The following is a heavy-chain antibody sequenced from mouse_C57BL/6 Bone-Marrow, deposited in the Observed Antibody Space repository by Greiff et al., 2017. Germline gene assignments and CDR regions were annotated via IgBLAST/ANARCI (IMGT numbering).Heavy chain of an antibody. CDR3: ARRTGTRARDC. J-gene: IGHJ4*01. V-gene: IGHV1-53*01. Sequence: VLLQQPGTELVKPGASVKLSCKASGYTFTSYWMHWVKQRPGQGLEWIGNINPSNGGTNYNEKFKGKATLTVDKSSSTAYMQLSSLTSEDSAVDYCARRTGTRARDCWGQGTSVTVSS. CDR2: INPSNGGT. CDR1: GYTFTSYW. D-gene: IGHD4-1*01.